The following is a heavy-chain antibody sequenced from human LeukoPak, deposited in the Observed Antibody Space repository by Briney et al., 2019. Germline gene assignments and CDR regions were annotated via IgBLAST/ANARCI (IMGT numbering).Heavy chain of an antibody. CDR3: AKLSGGTVRNRSFDY. V-gene: IGHV3-23*01. Sequence: PGGSLRLSCAASGFTFSSYAMSWVRQAPGKGLERVSGISGSGGSTYYADSVKGRFTISRDNSKNTLYLQMNSLRAEDTAVYYCAKLSGGTVRNRSFDYWGQGTLVTVSS. CDR1: GFTFSSYA. D-gene: IGHD1-14*01. J-gene: IGHJ4*02. CDR2: ISGSGGST.